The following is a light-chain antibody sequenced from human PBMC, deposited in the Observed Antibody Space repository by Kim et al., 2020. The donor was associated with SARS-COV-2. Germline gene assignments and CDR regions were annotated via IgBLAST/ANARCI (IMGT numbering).Light chain of an antibody. Sequence: SALTQPASVSGSPGQPITISCTGTNSDIGGHNSASWYQQYPGTAPKHLIYDLTRRASGISNRFSGSKSGNTASLTITGIQTADEAYYFCSSYTTSTTWVFGGGNQLTVL. V-gene: IGLV2-14*03. CDR1: NSDIGGHNS. CDR2: DLT. J-gene: IGLJ3*02. CDR3: SSYTTSTTWV.